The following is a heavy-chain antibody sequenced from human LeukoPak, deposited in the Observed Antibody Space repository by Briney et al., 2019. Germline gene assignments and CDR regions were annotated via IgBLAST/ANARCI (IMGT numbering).Heavy chain of an antibody. D-gene: IGHD1-26*01. Sequence: GGSLRLSCAASGFTFSNHWMSWVRQAPGKGLEWVANIRQDGGEKYYVDSVKGRFTVSRDNAQNSLYLQLNSVRGEDTAVYYCARDLGIDRFDVWGQGSLVTVS. J-gene: IGHJ4*02. CDR2: IRQDGGEK. CDR1: GFTFSNHW. V-gene: IGHV3-7*01. CDR3: ARDLGIDRFDV.